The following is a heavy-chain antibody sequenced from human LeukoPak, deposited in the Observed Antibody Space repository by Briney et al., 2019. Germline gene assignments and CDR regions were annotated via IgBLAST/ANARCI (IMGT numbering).Heavy chain of an antibody. CDR1: GGSISSGDYY. CDR3: ARVGQTYYDFWSGPQGWFDP. J-gene: IGHJ5*02. CDR2: VYYSGST. Sequence: SETLSLTCTVSGGSISSGDYYWSWIRQPLGKGLEWIGSVYYSGSTYYNPSLKSRVTISVDTSKNQFSLKLSSVTAADTAVYYCARVGQTYYDFWSGPQGWFDPWGQGTLVIVSS. D-gene: IGHD3-3*01. V-gene: IGHV4-30-4*01.